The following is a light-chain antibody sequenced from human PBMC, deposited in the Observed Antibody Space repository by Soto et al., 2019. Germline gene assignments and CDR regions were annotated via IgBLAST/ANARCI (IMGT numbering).Light chain of an antibody. V-gene: IGLV1-47*01. CDR3: AAWDDSLVV. CDR2: RNN. J-gene: IGLJ2*01. CDR1: SSNIGSAY. Sequence: QSVLTQPPSASGTPGQTVTISCSGSSSNIGSAYIYWYQHLPVTAPKLLIYRNNQPPSGVPDRFSASKSGTSASLAISGLRSEDDADYYCAAWDDSLVVFGGGTKLTVL.